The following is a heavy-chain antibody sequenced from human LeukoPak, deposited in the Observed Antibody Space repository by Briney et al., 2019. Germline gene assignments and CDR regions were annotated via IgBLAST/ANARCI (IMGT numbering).Heavy chain of an antibody. V-gene: IGHV3-23*01. CDR3: AKEAYDFWSGYYLLEYFQH. Sequence: GGSLRLSCAASRFTFSSYAMSWVHQAPGKGLEWVSAISGSGGSTYYADSVKGRFTISRDNSKNTLYLQMNSLRAEDTAVYYCAKEAYDFWSGYYLLEYFQHWGQGTLVTVSS. D-gene: IGHD3-3*01. CDR1: RFTFSSYA. CDR2: ISGSGGST. J-gene: IGHJ1*01.